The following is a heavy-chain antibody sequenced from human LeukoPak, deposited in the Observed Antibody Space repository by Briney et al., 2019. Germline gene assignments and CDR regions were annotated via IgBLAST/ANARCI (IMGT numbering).Heavy chain of an antibody. Sequence: GGSLRLSCAASGFTFSSYSMNWVRQAPGKGLEWVSYISFSSSTIYYADSVKGRFTISRDNAKNSLYLQMNSLRAEDTAVYYCARDRLHYGEYEKTFDYWGQGTLVTVSS. CDR1: GFTFSSYS. D-gene: IGHD4-17*01. CDR2: ISFSSSTI. J-gene: IGHJ4*02. CDR3: ARDRLHYGEYEKTFDY. V-gene: IGHV3-48*01.